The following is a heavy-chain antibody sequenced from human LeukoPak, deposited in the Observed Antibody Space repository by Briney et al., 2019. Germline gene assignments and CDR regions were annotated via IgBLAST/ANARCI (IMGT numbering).Heavy chain of an antibody. V-gene: IGHV6-1*01. D-gene: IGHD3-22*01. CDR2: TYYRSKWYN. CDR3: ARADYYDSSGYYFDY. CDR1: GDSVSSTSAA. J-gene: IGHJ4*02. Sequence: SQTLSLTCAIPGDSVSSTSAASNWTRHSPSSGLEWLGRTYYRSKWYNDYAVSVTSRLTINPDTSKNQFSLQLNSVTPEDTAVYYCARADYYDSSGYYFDYWGQGTLVTVSS.